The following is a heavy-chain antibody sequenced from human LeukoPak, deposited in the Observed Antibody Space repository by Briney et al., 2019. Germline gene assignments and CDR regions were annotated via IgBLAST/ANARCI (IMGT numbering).Heavy chain of an antibody. D-gene: IGHD6-19*01. Sequence: GESLKISCKGSGYSFTSYWIGWVRQMPGKGLEWMGIICPGDSDTRYSPSFQGQVTISADKSISTAYLQWSSLKASDTAMYYCARHLPPVAGLFDYWGQGTLVTVSS. V-gene: IGHV5-51*01. CDR2: ICPGDSDT. J-gene: IGHJ4*02. CDR3: ARHLPPVAGLFDY. CDR1: GYSFTSYW.